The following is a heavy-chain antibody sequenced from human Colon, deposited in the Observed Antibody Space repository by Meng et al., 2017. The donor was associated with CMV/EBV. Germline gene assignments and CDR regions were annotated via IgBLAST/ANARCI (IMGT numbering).Heavy chain of an antibody. J-gene: IGHJ4*02. Sequence: GESLKISCAASGFTFSRSAIHWVRQAPGKGLEWVALISSDGNIKYYADSMKGRFTISRDNSRDTLSLQMNNLRADDTSVYYCARVGDYPGGYYDSWGQGTLVTVSS. V-gene: IGHV3-30-3*01. CDR2: ISSDGNIK. CDR1: GFTFSRSA. CDR3: ARVGDYPGGYYDS. D-gene: IGHD3-10*01.